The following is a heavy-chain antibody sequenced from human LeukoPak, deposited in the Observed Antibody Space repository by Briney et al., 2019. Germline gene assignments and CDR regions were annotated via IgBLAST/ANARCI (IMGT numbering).Heavy chain of an antibody. V-gene: IGHV3-30-3*01. CDR1: GSTFSTYA. D-gene: IGHD6-13*01. J-gene: IGHJ4*02. CDR2: ISYDGSNK. CDR3: ARVDIAVAGTPYYFDY. Sequence: PGGSLRLSCAASGSTFSTYAMHWVRQAPGKGLEWVAVISYDGSNKYYADSVKGRFTISRDNSKNTLDLQMNSLRAEDTAVYYCARVDIAVAGTPYYFDYWGQGTLVTVSS.